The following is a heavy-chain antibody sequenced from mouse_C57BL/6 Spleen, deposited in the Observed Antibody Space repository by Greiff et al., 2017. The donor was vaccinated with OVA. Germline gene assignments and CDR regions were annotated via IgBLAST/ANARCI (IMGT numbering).Heavy chain of an antibody. CDR3: AREGRGSNFDY. Sequence: EVKLMESGGGLVKPGGSLKLSCAASGFTFSSYAMSWVRQTPEKRLEWVATISDGGSYTYYPDNVKGRFTISRDNAKNNLYLQMSHRKSEDTAMYYCAREGRGSNFDYWGQGTTLTVSS. CDR1: GFTFSSYA. J-gene: IGHJ2*01. V-gene: IGHV5-4*01. CDR2: ISDGGSYT.